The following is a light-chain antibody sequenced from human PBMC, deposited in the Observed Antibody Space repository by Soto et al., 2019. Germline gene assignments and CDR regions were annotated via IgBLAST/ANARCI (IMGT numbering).Light chain of an antibody. J-gene: IGKJ4*01. CDR2: HAS. CDR1: QDISAF. Sequence: DIQMTQSPSSLFASVGDRVTITCRASQDISAFLNWYQQKPGKAPKVLIYHASNLQTGVPSRFSGRGSGTDFSFTISSLQPDDSGTYYCQRYNNWPLTFGGGTKV. CDR3: QRYNNWPLT. V-gene: IGKV1-33*01.